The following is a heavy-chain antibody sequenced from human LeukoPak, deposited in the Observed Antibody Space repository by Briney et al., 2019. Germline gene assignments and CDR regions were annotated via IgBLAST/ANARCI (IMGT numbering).Heavy chain of an antibody. J-gene: IGHJ4*02. CDR3: ARGLHYAWSGGTCFLDY. Sequence: SETLSLTCTVPGGSMSGYKWRSIRQPAGKGLEWIGRIYSSGSTNYNPSLKSRLTISVDTSKNQFSLKLSSVTAPHRSLCCCARGLHYAWSGGTCFLDYWGQGTLVTVSS. CDR2: IYSSGST. CDR1: GGSMSGYK. D-gene: IGHD2-15*01. V-gene: IGHV4-4*07.